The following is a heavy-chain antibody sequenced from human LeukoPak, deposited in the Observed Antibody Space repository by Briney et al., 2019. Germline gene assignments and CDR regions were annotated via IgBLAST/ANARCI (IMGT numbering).Heavy chain of an antibody. Sequence: SGGSLRLSCAASGFTFSSYGMHWVRQAPGKGLEWVAVISYDGSNKYYADSVKGRFTISRDNSKNTLYLQMNSLRAEDTAVYYCARGSRISLFGVTHMRGSFDIWGQGTMVTVSS. CDR3: ARGSRISLFGVTHMRGSFDI. D-gene: IGHD3-3*01. V-gene: IGHV3-30*03. CDR2: ISYDGSNK. J-gene: IGHJ3*02. CDR1: GFTFSSYG.